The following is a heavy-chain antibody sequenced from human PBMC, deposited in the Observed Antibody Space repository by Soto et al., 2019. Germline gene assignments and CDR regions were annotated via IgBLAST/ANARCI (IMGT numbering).Heavy chain of an antibody. CDR1: GGSISSYY. CDR3: ARARIGYCSGGSCLAAFDV. V-gene: IGHV4-4*07. Sequence: QVQLQESGPGLVKPSETLSLTCTVSGGSISSYYWSWIRQPAGKGLEWMGRTSTSGRTNYNPSLHRRVTMSVDTSKNQHSLKLSSVTAADTDVDYCARARIGYCSGGSCLAAFDVWGLGTIVTVSS. D-gene: IGHD2-15*01. J-gene: IGHJ3*01. CDR2: TSTSGRT.